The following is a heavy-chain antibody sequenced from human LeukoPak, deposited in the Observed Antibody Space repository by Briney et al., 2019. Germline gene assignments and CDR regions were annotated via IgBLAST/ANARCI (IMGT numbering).Heavy chain of an antibody. CDR2: INHSGST. CDR1: GGSFSGYY. CDR3: ARSLGYSGNFDY. V-gene: IGHV4-34*01. Sequence: SETLSLTCAVYGGSFSGYYWSWIRQPPGKGLEWIGEINHSGSTNYNPSLKSRVTISVDRSKNQFSLKLSSVTAADTAVYYCARSLGYSGNFDYWGQGTLVTVSS. D-gene: IGHD1-26*01. J-gene: IGHJ4*02.